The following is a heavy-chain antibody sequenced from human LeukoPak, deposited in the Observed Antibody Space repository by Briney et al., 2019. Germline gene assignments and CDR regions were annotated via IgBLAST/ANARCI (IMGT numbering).Heavy chain of an antibody. V-gene: IGHV3-48*03. CDR2: ISSSGSTI. J-gene: IGHJ4*02. Sequence: PGGSLRLSCAASGFTFSSYEMNWVRQAPGKGLEWVSYISSSGSTIYYADSVKGRFTISRDNAKNSLYLQMNSLRAEDTALYYCAKDNSGSYFSPSFDYWGQGTLVTVSS. CDR1: GFTFSSYE. CDR3: AKDNSGSYFSPSFDY. D-gene: IGHD1-26*01.